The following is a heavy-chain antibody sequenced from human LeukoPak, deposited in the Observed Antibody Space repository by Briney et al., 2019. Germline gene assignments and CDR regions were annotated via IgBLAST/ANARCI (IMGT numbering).Heavy chain of an antibody. CDR3: ARGLLRRATTVARRFDY. CDR2: INHSGST. Sequence: SETLSLTCAVYGGSFSGYYWSWIRQPPGKGLEWIGEINHSGSTNYNPSLKSRVTISVDTSKNQFSLKLSSVTAADTAVYYCARGLLRRATTVARRFDYWGQGTLVTVSS. CDR1: GGSFSGYY. D-gene: IGHD4-23*01. J-gene: IGHJ4*02. V-gene: IGHV4-34*01.